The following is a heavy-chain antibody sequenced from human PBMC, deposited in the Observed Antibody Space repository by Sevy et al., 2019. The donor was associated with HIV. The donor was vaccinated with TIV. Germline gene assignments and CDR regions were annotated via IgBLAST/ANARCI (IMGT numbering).Heavy chain of an antibody. Sequence: PETLSLTCTISGDTIVSSGHYWGWIRQTPGKGLEWIGSVYYNGHTYSNPSLKSRLTISIDTSKNQFSLNLNSVTAADTGIYFCAREAGGYDYDYGMDVWGQGTTVTVSS. CDR3: AREAGGYDYDYGMDV. J-gene: IGHJ6*02. D-gene: IGHD6-13*01. CDR1: GDTIVSSGHY. V-gene: IGHV4-39*02. CDR2: VYYNGHT.